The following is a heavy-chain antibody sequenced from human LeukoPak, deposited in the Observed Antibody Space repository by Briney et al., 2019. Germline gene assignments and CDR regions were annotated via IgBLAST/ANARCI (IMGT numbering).Heavy chain of an antibody. Sequence: GESLKISCKGSGYSFTSYWIGWVRQMPRKGLEWVGILYPGDSDTRYSPSFQGQVTISADKSISTAYLQWSSLKASDTAMYYCATHDSNDFDYWGQGTLVTVSS. CDR1: GYSFTSYW. D-gene: IGHD3-22*01. J-gene: IGHJ4*02. V-gene: IGHV5-51*01. CDR3: ATHDSNDFDY. CDR2: LYPGDSDT.